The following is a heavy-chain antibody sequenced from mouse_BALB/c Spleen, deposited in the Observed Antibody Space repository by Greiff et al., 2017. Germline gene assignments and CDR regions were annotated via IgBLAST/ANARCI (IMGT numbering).Heavy chain of an antibody. D-gene: IGHD1-2*01. CDR2: INPYNDGT. J-gene: IGHJ2*01. CDR1: GYTFTSYV. CDR3: ARGATASHWDY. Sequence: EVQLQQSGPELVKPGASVKMSCKASGYTFTSYVMHWVKQKPGQGLEWIGYINPYNDGTKYNEKFKGKSTLTSDKSSSTAYMELSSLTSEDSAVYYCARGATASHWDYWGQGTTLTVSS. V-gene: IGHV1-14*01.